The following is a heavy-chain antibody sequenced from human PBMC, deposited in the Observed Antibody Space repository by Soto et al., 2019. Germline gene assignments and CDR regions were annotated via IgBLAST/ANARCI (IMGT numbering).Heavy chain of an antibody. V-gene: IGHV3-48*03. Sequence: PEGSLRLSCAASGFTFSTYEFNWVCQAPGRGLEWISYISVSGNIIKYAESVKGRFTISRDNAENSLHLHMSNLRVDDTALYFCVRDTMRASAAASLDYWGQGTQVTVSS. CDR1: GFTFSTYE. CDR3: VRDTMRASAAASLDY. D-gene: IGHD2-2*01. J-gene: IGHJ4*02. CDR2: ISVSGNII.